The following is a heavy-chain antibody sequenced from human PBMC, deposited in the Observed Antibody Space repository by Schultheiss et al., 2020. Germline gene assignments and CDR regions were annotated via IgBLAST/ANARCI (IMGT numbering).Heavy chain of an antibody. CDR1: GFTFSNYA. J-gene: IGHJ4*02. CDR3: AKGDYGAFDY. Sequence: GGSLRLSCAASGFTFSNYAMSWVRQAPGKGLEWVSGISASGGSTYYADSVKGRFTIFRDNSKNTLYLQMNSLRAEDTAVYYCAKGDYGAFDYWGQGTLVTVSS. V-gene: IGHV3-23*01. CDR2: ISASGGST. D-gene: IGHD4/OR15-4a*01.